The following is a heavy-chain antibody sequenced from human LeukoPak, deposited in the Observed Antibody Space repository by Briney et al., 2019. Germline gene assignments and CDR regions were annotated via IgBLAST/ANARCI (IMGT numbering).Heavy chain of an antibody. CDR3: ARSRYSNYVTDY. CDR1: GYTFTSYY. Sequence: ASVKVSCKASGYTFTSYYMHWVRQAPGQGLEWMGIINPSGGSTSYAQKFQGRVTMTRDMSTSTVYMELSSLRSEDTAAYYCARSRYSNYVTDYWGQGTLVTVSS. J-gene: IGHJ4*02. V-gene: IGHV1-46*01. D-gene: IGHD4-11*01. CDR2: INPSGGST.